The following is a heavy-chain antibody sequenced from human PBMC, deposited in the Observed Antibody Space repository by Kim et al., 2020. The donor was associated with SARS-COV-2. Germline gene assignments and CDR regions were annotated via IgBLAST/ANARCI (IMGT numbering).Heavy chain of an antibody. CDR2: MNPNSGNT. J-gene: IGHJ6*02. CDR3: AREWGYYDSSGYYYYGMDV. CDR1: GYTFTSYD. V-gene: IGHV1-8*01. D-gene: IGHD3-22*01. Sequence: ASVKVSCKASGYTFTSYDINWVRQATGQGLEWMGWMNPNSGNTGYAQKFQGRVTMTRNTSISTAYMELSSLRSEDTAVYYCAREWGYYDSSGYYYYGMDVWGQGTTVTVSS.